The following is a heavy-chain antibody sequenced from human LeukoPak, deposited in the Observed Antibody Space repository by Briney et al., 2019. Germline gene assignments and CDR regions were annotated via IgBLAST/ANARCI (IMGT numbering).Heavy chain of an antibody. Sequence: GGSLRLSCAASGFTFSDYAMYWVRQAPGKGLEWVSSIEASGGATYYADSVKGRFTISRDNSKNTFYLQMNSLSAEDTAVYYCANVSGSGWYGWFAPWGQGTLVTVSS. J-gene: IGHJ5*02. CDR1: GFTFSDYA. V-gene: IGHV3-23*01. D-gene: IGHD6-19*01. CDR3: ANVSGSGWYGWFAP. CDR2: IEASGGAT.